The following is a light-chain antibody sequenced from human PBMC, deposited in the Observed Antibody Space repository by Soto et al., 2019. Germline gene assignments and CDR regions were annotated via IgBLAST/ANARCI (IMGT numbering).Light chain of an antibody. CDR3: QQYNNWFSIT. V-gene: IGKV3-15*01. CDR1: QRISGN. Sequence: EIVMTQSPATLSVSPGERATLSWRASQRISGNLAWYQQKPGQAPRLLIYGASTRANGIPARFSGSGSGTEFTLTISSLQSEDFAVYYCQQYNNWFSITFGQGTRLEIK. CDR2: GAS. J-gene: IGKJ5*01.